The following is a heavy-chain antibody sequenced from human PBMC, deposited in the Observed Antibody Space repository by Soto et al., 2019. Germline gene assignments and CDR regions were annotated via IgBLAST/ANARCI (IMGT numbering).Heavy chain of an antibody. CDR3: ARDIGGYIH. V-gene: IGHV4-59*01. CDR2: IYYRGSI. Sequence: SETLSLTCTVSGVPISSYYWSWIRQPPGKGLEWIGNIYYRGSINYNPSLRSRVTISVDTSKNQFSLKLTSVTAADTAVYYCARDIGGYIHWGQGIVVTVSS. D-gene: IGHD6-13*01. CDR1: GVPISSYY. J-gene: IGHJ4*02.